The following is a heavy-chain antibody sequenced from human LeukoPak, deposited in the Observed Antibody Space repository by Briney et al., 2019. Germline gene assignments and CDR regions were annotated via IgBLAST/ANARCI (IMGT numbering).Heavy chain of an antibody. CDR2: ISGSGGST. CDR3: AKSKAAWSYYDSSGYSP. CDR1: GFTFSSYA. Sequence: GGSLRLSCAVSGFTFSSYAMSWVRQAPGKGLEWVSAISGSGGSTYYADSVKGRFTISRDNSKNTLYLQMNSLRAEDTAVYYCAKSKAAWSYYDSSGYSPWGQGTLVTVSS. D-gene: IGHD3-22*01. J-gene: IGHJ5*02. V-gene: IGHV3-23*01.